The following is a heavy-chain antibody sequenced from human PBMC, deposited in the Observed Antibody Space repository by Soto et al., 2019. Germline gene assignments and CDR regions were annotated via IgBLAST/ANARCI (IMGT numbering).Heavy chain of an antibody. J-gene: IGHJ4*02. CDR1: GYTLTELS. D-gene: IGHD3-10*01. CDR3: ATYGSGSYLVSNYFDY. V-gene: IGHV1-24*01. CDR2: FDPEDGET. Sequence: ASVKVSCKVSGYTLTELSMHWVRQAPGKGLEWMGGFDPEDGETIYAQKFQGRVTMTEDTSTDTAYMELSSLRSEDTAVYYCATYGSGSYLVSNYFDYWGQGTLVTVSS.